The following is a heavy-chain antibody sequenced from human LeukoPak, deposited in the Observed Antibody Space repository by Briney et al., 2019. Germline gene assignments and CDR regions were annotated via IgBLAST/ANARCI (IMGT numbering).Heavy chain of an antibody. CDR1: GYTFTGYY. CDR3: ARISPMAAAGKIGYYYYYYMDV. J-gene: IGHJ6*03. CDR2: MNPNSGNT. Sequence: VASVKDSCKASGYTFTGYYMHWVRQAPGQGLEWMGWMNPNSGNTGYAQKFQGRVTMTRNTSISTAYMELSSLRSEDTAVYYCARISPMAAAGKIGYYYYYYMDVWGKGTTVTISS. D-gene: IGHD6-13*01. V-gene: IGHV1-8*02.